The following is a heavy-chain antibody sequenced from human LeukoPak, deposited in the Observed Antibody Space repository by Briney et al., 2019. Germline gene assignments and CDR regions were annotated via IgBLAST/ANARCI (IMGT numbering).Heavy chain of an antibody. CDR1: GGSISSSSYY. D-gene: IGHD3-16*01. CDR2: IYYSGGT. Sequence: SETLSLTCTVSGGSISSSSYYWGWIRQPPGKGLEWLGSIYYSGGTYYNPSLKSRVTISVDTSKNQFSLKLSSVTAADTAVYYCANYVSGTMRDYWGQGTLVTVSS. J-gene: IGHJ4*02. CDR3: ANYVSGTMRDY. V-gene: IGHV4-39*01.